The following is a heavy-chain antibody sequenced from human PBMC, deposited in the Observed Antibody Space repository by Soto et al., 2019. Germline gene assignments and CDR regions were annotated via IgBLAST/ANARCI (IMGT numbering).Heavy chain of an antibody. Sequence: PGESLKISCKGFDYTFAAYWIGWVRQMPGKGLDWMGVIYPGDSDTRYSPSFHGQVTISADKSISTAYLQWSSLKASDTAMYFCARLPGVRGVFDGFNVWGQGTMVTVSS. CDR2: IYPGDSDT. CDR3: ARLPGVRGVFDGFNV. J-gene: IGHJ3*01. V-gene: IGHV5-51*01. D-gene: IGHD3-10*01. CDR1: DYTFAAYW.